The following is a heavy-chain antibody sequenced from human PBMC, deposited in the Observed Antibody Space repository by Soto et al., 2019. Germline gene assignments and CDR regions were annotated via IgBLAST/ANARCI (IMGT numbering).Heavy chain of an antibody. CDR3: ARGRSSSDRYGMDV. CDR1: GYTFTGYY. Sequence: ASVKVSCKASGYTFTGYYMHWVRQAPGQGLEWMGWINPNSGGTNYAQKFQGWVTMTRDTSISTAYMELSRLRSDDTAVYYCARGRSSSDRYGMDVWGQGTTVTVSS. V-gene: IGHV1-2*04. J-gene: IGHJ6*02. CDR2: INPNSGGT. D-gene: IGHD6-6*01.